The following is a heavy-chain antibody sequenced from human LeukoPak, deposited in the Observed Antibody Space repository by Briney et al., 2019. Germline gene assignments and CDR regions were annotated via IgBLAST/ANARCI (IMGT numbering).Heavy chain of an antibody. Sequence: GRSLRLSCAASGFTFDDYAMHLVRQAPGKGLEWVSGIRWNSGSLGYADSVKGRFTIYRGNAKNSLYLQMNSLRAEDTALYYCAAKLVTTNGYYGMDVWGQGTTVTVSS. CDR1: GFTFDDYA. J-gene: IGHJ6*02. CDR2: IRWNSGSL. CDR3: AAKLVTTNGYYGMDV. V-gene: IGHV3-9*01. D-gene: IGHD4-17*01.